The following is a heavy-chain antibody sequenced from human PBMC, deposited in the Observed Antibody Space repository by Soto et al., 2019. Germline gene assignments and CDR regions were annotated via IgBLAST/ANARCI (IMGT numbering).Heavy chain of an antibody. CDR2: INPNSGGT. J-gene: IGHJ5*02. D-gene: IGHD2-2*02. CDR1: GYTFTGYY. CDR3: ASHNCSSTSCYKALDP. V-gene: IGHV1-2*02. Sequence: ASEKVSCKASGYTFTGYYMHWVRQAPGQGLEWMGWINPNSGGTNYAQKFQGRVTMTRDTSISTAYMELSRLRSDDTAVYYCASHNCSSTSCYKALDPWGQGTLVTVSS.